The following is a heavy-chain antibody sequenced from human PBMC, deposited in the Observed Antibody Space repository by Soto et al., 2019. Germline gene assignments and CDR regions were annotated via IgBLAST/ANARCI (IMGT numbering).Heavy chain of an antibody. D-gene: IGHD3-10*01. CDR3: ARVGSSRSRATNFDF. J-gene: IGHJ4*02. Sequence: SETLSLTCAVYGGSFSGYYWSWIRQPPGKGLEWIGEINHSGSTNYNPSLKSRVTISVDTSKNQFSLKLSSVTAADTAVYYCARVGSSRSRATNFDFWGQGTLVTVSS. CDR2: INHSGST. V-gene: IGHV4-34*01. CDR1: GGSFSGYY.